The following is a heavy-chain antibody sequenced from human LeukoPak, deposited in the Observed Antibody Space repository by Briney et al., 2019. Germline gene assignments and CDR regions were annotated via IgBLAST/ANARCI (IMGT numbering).Heavy chain of an antibody. V-gene: IGHV3-23*01. CDR2: ISASGGRT. J-gene: IGHJ6*03. CDR1: GFTFSSYS. D-gene: IGHD4-17*01. CDR3: AKGTYSDHPHYMDV. Sequence: PGGSLRLSCAASGFTFSSYSMNWVRQAPGKGLEWVSAISASGGRTEYTDSGKGRFTISRDSSKNTLHLQMNSLRVEDTAVYYCAKGTYSDHPHYMDVWGKGTTVTVSS.